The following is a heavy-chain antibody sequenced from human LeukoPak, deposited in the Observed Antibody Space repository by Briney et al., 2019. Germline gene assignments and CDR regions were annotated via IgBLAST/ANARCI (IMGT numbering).Heavy chain of an antibody. D-gene: IGHD3-22*01. J-gene: IGHJ3*02. Sequence: SGTLSLTCAVSGGSISSSNWWSWVRQPPGKGLEWIGEIYHSGSTNYNPSLKSRVTISVDKSKNQFSLKLSSVTAADTAVYYCARERNSYDSSGYYHRGAFDIWGQGTMVTVSS. CDR3: ARERNSYDSSGYYHRGAFDI. CDR2: IYHSGST. CDR1: GGSISSSNW. V-gene: IGHV4-4*02.